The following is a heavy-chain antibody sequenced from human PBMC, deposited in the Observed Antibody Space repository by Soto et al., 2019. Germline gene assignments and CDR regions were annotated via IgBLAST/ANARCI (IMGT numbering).Heavy chain of an antibody. Sequence: GGSLRLSCAASGFTFSSYAMHWVRQAPGKGLEWVAVISDDGSNKYFADSVKGRFTISRDNSKNTLYLQMNSLRAEDTAVYYCAKGGSSSWYGGMDVWGQGTTVTVSS. CDR3: AKGGSSSWYGGMDV. CDR2: ISDDGSNK. CDR1: GFTFSSYA. D-gene: IGHD6-13*01. V-gene: IGHV3-30-3*01. J-gene: IGHJ6*02.